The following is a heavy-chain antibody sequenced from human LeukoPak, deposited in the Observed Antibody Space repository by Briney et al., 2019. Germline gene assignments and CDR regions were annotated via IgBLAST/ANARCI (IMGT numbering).Heavy chain of an antibody. CDR1: GGSISSSSYY. D-gene: IGHD3-10*01. Sequence: SETLSLTCTVSGGSISSSSYYWGWIRQPPGKGLEWIGNMYYSGSTYYNPSLKSRVTISVDTSNNQFSLKLSSVTAADTAVYYCARDQDYYGSGSYYNVWGQGTLVTVSS. J-gene: IGHJ4*02. CDR2: MYYSGST. V-gene: IGHV4-39*02. CDR3: ARDQDYYGSGSYYNV.